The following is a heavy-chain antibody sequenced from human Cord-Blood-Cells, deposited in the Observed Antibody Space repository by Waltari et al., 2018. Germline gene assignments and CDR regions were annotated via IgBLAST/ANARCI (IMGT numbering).Heavy chain of an antibody. V-gene: IGHV4-39*01. CDR2: IYYSGST. Sequence: QLQLQESGPGLVKPSETLSLTCTVSGGSISSSYYWGWIRQPPGKGLEWIGSIYYSGSTYYNPSLKSRVTISVDTSKNQFSLKPSSVTAADTAVYYCARRRDAFDIWGQGTMVTVSS. CDR3: ARRRDAFDI. CDR1: GGSISSSYY. J-gene: IGHJ3*02.